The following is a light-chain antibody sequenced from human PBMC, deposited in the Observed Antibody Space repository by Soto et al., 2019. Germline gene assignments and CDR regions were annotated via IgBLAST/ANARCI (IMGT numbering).Light chain of an antibody. V-gene: IGKV3-20*01. J-gene: IGKJ1*01. CDR2: GAS. CDR3: QQYGSSPRT. CDR1: QTVSSSN. Sequence: EIVLTQSPGTLSLSPGERATLSCRASQTVSSSNLAWYQQKPGQAPTVLVYGASSRATGIPDRFSGSGSGTDFTLTISILEPEDFAVYYCQQYGSSPRTFGQGAKVEIK.